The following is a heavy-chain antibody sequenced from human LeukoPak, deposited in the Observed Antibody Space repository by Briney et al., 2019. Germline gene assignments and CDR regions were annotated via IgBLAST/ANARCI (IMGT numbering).Heavy chain of an antibody. J-gene: IGHJ5*02. CDR2: INYSGAT. V-gene: IGHV4-39*01. D-gene: IGHD4-17*01. CDR1: GVSITISGYY. Sequence: PSGTLSLTCSVSGVSITISGYYWGWVPQSPGKGREWIGSINYSGATFYNPFLKRRLSISLDTSTNQFSLKVTSVTAADTAVYYCARQNDQDHGDRNWFDPWGQGTLVTVSP. CDR3: ARQNDQDHGDRNWFDP.